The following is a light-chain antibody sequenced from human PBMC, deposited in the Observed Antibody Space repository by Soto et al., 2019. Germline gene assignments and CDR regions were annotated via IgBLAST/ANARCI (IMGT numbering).Light chain of an antibody. Sequence: QSVLTQPPSVSGAPGQRVTISCTGSSSNIGRGYDVHWYQQFPGSAPRLLLSGDSNRPSGVPDRFSGSRSGTSASLAITGLQAEDEADYYCFSYRSTGILLFGGGTKLTVL. J-gene: IGLJ2*01. CDR1: SSNIGRGYD. CDR2: GDS. CDR3: FSYRSTGILL. V-gene: IGLV1-40*01.